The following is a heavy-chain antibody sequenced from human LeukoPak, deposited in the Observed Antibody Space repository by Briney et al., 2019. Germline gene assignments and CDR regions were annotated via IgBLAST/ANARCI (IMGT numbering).Heavy chain of an antibody. CDR3: AKTYYYGSGSSTPIDY. D-gene: IGHD3-10*01. Sequence: ASVKVSCKASGYTFTGYYMHWVRQAPGQGLEWMGWINPNRGGTNYAQKFQGRVTMTRDTSIRTAYMELSRLRSDDTAVYYCAKTYYYGSGSSTPIDYWGQGTLVTVSS. J-gene: IGHJ4*02. V-gene: IGHV1-2*02. CDR2: INPNRGGT. CDR1: GYTFTGYY.